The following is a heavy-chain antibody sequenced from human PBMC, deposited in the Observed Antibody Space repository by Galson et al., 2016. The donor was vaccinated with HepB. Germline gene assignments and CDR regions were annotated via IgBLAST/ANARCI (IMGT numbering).Heavy chain of an antibody. J-gene: IGHJ6*02. V-gene: IGHV1-24*01. CDR3: ATVTVVVPAAIISPMYYYGMDV. Sequence: SVKVSCKVFGHTLTKLSMHWVRQAPGKGLEWMGSFDPEDGEIMYAQRFQGRITMTEDTSTDTAYMELNSLTYEDTAIYYCATVTVVVPAAIISPMYYYGMDVWGQGTTVAVSS. CDR2: FDPEDGEI. D-gene: IGHD2-2*01. CDR1: GHTLTKLS.